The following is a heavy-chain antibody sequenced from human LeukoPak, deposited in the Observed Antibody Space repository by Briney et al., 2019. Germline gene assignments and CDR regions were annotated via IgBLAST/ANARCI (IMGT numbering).Heavy chain of an antibody. D-gene: IGHD6-19*01. CDR1: GFTLKTYS. CDR2: ISSSSSYI. V-gene: IGHV3-21*01. J-gene: IGHJ4*02. Sequence: PGGSLRLSCAASGFTLKTYSMNWVRQAPGKGLEWVSSISSSSSYIYYADSVKGRFTISRDNAKNTLYLQMNSLRADDTAVYYCARSRWLDAFDYWGQGTLVTVSS. CDR3: ARSRWLDAFDY.